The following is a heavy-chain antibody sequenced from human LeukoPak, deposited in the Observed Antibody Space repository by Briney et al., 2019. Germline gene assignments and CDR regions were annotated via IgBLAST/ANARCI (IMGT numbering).Heavy chain of an antibody. V-gene: IGHV4-39*01. J-gene: IGHJ3*02. Sequence: SETLSLTCTVSGGSISTSNYYWAWIRQPPGKGLEWIGSIYYSGGTYYNPSLKSRVAISIDTSKNQFSLKLSSVTAADTAVYYCARRGENWGIAFDIWGQGTMVTVSS. CDR1: GGSISTSNYY. D-gene: IGHD3-16*01. CDR3: ARRGENWGIAFDI. CDR2: IYYSGGT.